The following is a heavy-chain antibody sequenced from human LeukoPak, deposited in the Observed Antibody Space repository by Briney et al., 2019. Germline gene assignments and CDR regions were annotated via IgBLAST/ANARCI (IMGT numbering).Heavy chain of an antibody. CDR3: AKTGYDFWSGYYNGDY. CDR2: ISGSGGST. Sequence: GGSLRLSCAASGFTFRSYAMSWVRQAPGKGLEWVSAISGSGGSTYYADSVKGRFTISRDNSKNTLYLQMNSLRAEDTAAYYCAKTGYDFWSGYYNGDYWGQGTLVTVSS. V-gene: IGHV3-23*01. D-gene: IGHD3-3*01. J-gene: IGHJ4*02. CDR1: GFTFRSYA.